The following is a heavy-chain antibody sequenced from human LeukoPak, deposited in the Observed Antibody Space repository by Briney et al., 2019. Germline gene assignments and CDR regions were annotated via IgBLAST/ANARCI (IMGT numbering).Heavy chain of an antibody. V-gene: IGHV1-69*01. CDR3: ALQSGYCSSTSCDMGFLDY. Sequence: ASVTVSFKASGGTFIIYAISWVRQAPGQGLEWMGGIIPIFGTANYAQKFQGRVTITADESTSTAYMELSSLRSEDTAVYYCALQSGYCSSTSCDMGFLDYWGQGTLVTVSS. CDR2: IIPIFGTA. CDR1: GGTFIIYA. D-gene: IGHD2-2*02. J-gene: IGHJ4*02.